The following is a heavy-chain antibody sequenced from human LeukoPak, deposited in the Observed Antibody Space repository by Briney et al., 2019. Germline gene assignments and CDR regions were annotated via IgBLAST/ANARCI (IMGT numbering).Heavy chain of an antibody. Sequence: PGGSLRLSCAASGFMFSNYWMSWVRQAPGKGLEWVANIKQDGSEKYYVDSAKGRFTISRDNAKNSLYLQMNSLRAEDTDMYYCARKGLTVIRGVIINHYYYYGMDVWGKGTTVTVSS. CDR3: ARKGLTVIRGVIINHYYYYGMDV. CDR1: GFMFSNYW. J-gene: IGHJ6*04. D-gene: IGHD3-10*01. CDR2: IKQDGSEK. V-gene: IGHV3-7*03.